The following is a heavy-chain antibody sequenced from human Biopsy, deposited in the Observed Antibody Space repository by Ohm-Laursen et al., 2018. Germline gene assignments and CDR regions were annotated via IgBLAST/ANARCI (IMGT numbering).Heavy chain of an antibody. CDR3: ARELGDFWGGRQFDF. J-gene: IGHJ5*01. V-gene: IGHV1-2*02. CDR1: GYAVNDYF. CDR2: ISPKSGGT. D-gene: IGHD3-3*01. Sequence: ASVKVSCKGSGYAVNDYFLHWLRQAPGQGPEWMGGISPKSGGTNYAQKFQGRVTMTRDTSISTTYMELRRLTSDDTAVFYCARELGDFWGGRQFDFWGQGTLVTVSS.